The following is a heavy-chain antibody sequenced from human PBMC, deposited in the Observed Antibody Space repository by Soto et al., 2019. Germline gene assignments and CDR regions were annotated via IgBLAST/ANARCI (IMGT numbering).Heavy chain of an antibody. CDR2: INPNSGGT. V-gene: IGHV1-2*04. J-gene: IGHJ4*02. D-gene: IGHD3-3*01. Sequence: ASVKVSCKASGYTFTGYYMHWVRQAPGQGLEWMGWINPNSGGTNYAQKFQGWVTMTRDTSISTAYMELSRLRSDDTAVYYCTTDMTWALTDFWSGYSVHWGQGTLVTVSS. CDR1: GYTFTGYY. CDR3: TTDMTWALTDFWSGYSVH.